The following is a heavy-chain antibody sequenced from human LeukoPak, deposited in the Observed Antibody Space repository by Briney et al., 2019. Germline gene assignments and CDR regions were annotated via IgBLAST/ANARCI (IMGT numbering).Heavy chain of an antibody. J-gene: IGHJ4*02. CDR3: AKEDTYCYDSSPPSY. Sequence: GGSLRLSCAASGFTFSSYGMHWVRQAPGKGLEWVAFIRYDGSNKYYADSVKGRFTISRDNSKNTLYLQMNSLRAEDTAAYYCAKEDTYCYDSSPPSYWGKGTLVTVSS. V-gene: IGHV3-30*02. CDR1: GFTFSSYG. CDR2: IRYDGSNK. D-gene: IGHD3-22*01.